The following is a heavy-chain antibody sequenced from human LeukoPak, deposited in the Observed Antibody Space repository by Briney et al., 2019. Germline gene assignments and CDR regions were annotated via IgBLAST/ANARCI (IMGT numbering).Heavy chain of an antibody. CDR2: IWYDGSNK. J-gene: IGHJ5*02. CDR3: ARDGETYGLTNHNWLDP. CDR1: GFSFSSYG. D-gene: IGHD3/OR15-3a*01. Sequence: PPERSLRLSCATSGFSFSSYGMHWVRQAPGKGLEEVAVIWYDGSNKYYGDSVKGRFTISRDNSKNTLYLQMNSLRAEDTAVYYCARDGETYGLTNHNWLDPWGQGTLVTVSS. V-gene: IGHV3-33*01.